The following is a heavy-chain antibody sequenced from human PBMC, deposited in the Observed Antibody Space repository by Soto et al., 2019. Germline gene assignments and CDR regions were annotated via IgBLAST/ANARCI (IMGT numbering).Heavy chain of an antibody. CDR1: GGSISSYY. V-gene: IGHV4-59*01. CDR3: ARDRGGVASNWFDP. J-gene: IGHJ5*02. Sequence: SETLSLTCTVSGGSISSYYWSWLRQPPGKGLEWIGYIHYSGSTKYNPSLKSRVTISVDTSKNQFSLKLSSVTAADTAVYYCARDRGGVASNWFDPWGQGTLVTVSS. D-gene: IGHD3-10*01. CDR2: IHYSGST.